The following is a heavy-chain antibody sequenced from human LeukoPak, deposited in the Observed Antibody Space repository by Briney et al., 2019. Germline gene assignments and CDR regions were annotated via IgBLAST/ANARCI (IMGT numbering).Heavy chain of an antibody. D-gene: IGHD4-17*01. CDR1: GGSISSGGYY. CDR2: IYYSGST. Sequence: SETLSLTCTVSGGSISSGGYYWSWIRLHPGKGLEWIGYIYYSGSTYYNPSLKSRVTISVDTSKNQFSLKLSSVTAADTAVYYCAKGGNGDYRYNWFDPWGQGTLVTVSS. CDR3: AKGGNGDYRYNWFDP. V-gene: IGHV4-31*03. J-gene: IGHJ5*02.